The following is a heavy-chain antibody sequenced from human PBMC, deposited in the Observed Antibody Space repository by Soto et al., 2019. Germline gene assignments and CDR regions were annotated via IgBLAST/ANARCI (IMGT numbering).Heavy chain of an antibody. V-gene: IGHV4-59*01. CDR3: ARYFDDAFDI. J-gene: IGHJ3*02. D-gene: IGHD3-9*01. Sequence: SETLSLTCTVSGGSISSYYWSWIRQPPGKGLEWIGYIYYSGSTNYNPSLKSRVTISVDTSKNQISLKLSSVTAADTAVYYCARYFDDAFDIWGQGTMVTVSS. CDR2: IYYSGST. CDR1: GGSISSYY.